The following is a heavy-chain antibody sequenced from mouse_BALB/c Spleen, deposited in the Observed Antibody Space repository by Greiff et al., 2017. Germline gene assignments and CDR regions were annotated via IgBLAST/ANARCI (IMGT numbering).Heavy chain of an antibody. Sequence: EVQRVESGPGLVKPSQSLSLTCSVTGYSITSGYYWNWIRQFPGNKLEWMGYISYDGSNNYNPSLKNRISITRDTSKNQFFLKLNSVTTEDTATYYCARGVSHFDYWGQGTTLTVSS. CDR1: GYSITSGYY. J-gene: IGHJ2*01. CDR3: ARGVSHFDY. CDR2: ISYDGSN. V-gene: IGHV3-6*02.